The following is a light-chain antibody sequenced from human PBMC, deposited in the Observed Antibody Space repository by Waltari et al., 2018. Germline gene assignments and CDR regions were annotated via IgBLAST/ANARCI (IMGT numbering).Light chain of an antibody. Sequence: DIQMTQSPFSLSSSLGDRVTITCRARESISNYVNWYQQKPWRAPKVLIYSASSLQSGVPSRFSGSGSGTDFTLTISSLQPEDSATYYCQQSYNTPFTFGQGTKLEIK. J-gene: IGKJ2*01. CDR2: SAS. V-gene: IGKV1-39*01. CDR1: ESISNY. CDR3: QQSYNTPFT.